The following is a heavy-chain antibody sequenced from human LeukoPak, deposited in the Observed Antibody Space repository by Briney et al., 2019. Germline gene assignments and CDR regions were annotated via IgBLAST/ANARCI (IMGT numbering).Heavy chain of an antibody. CDR3: AKALEGYSYGFFDC. D-gene: IGHD5-18*01. V-gene: IGHV3-23*01. CDR1: GFTFSSYA. Sequence: GGSLRLSCAASGFTFSSYAMSWVRQAPGTGLEWVSAISGSGGSTYYADSVKGRFTISRDNSKNTLYLQMNSLRAEDTAVYYCAKALEGYSYGFFDCWGQGTLVTVSS. J-gene: IGHJ4*02. CDR2: ISGSGGST.